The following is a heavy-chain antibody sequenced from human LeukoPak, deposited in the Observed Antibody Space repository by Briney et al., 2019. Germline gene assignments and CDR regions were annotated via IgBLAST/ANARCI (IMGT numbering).Heavy chain of an antibody. CDR3: AKREANREFDY. J-gene: IGHJ4*02. CDR1: GFTFSTYA. V-gene: IGHV3-23*01. Sequence: GGSLRLSRAASGFTFSTYAMNWVRQAPGKGLEWVSAISGSGGSTYYADSVKGRFTVSRDNSKNTPYLQLNSLRAEDTAVYYCAKREANREFDYWGQGTLVTVSS. CDR2: ISGSGGST.